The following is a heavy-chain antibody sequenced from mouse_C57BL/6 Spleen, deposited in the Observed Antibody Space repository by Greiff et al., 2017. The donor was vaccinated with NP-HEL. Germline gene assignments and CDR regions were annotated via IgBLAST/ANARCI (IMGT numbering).Heavy chain of an antibody. CDR1: GYTFTSYW. Sequence: QVQLKESGAELAKPGASVKLSCKASGYTFTSYWMHWVKQRPGQGLEWIGYINPSSGYTKYNQKFKDKATLTADKSSSTAYMQLSSLTYEDSAVYYCARSRGLRDYAMDYWGQGTSVTVSS. CDR3: ARSRGLRDYAMDY. J-gene: IGHJ4*01. D-gene: IGHD2-2*01. V-gene: IGHV1-7*01. CDR2: INPSSGYT.